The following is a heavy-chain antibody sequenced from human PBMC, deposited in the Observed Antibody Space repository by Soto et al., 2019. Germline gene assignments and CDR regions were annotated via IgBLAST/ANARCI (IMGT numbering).Heavy chain of an antibody. CDR2: IKARPDGGTI. Sequence: GGSLRLSCAASGLTFSNTWMNWVRQAPGKGLEWVGRIKARPDGGTIDYAAPVKGRFTISRDDSRTALYLQMDSLKTEDTAIYYCNTVGSITIAGTPFDHWGQGTLVTVSS. CDR3: NTVGSITIAGTPFDH. V-gene: IGHV3-15*07. CDR1: GLTFSNTW. D-gene: IGHD1-20*01. J-gene: IGHJ4*02.